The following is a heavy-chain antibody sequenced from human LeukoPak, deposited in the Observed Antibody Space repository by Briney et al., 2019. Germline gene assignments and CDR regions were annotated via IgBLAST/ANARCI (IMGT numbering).Heavy chain of an antibody. CDR3: ARNELGADNDAFDI. D-gene: IGHD7-27*01. CDR1: GGSISSSSYY. J-gene: IGHJ3*02. CDR2: IYYSGST. Sequence: SETLSLTCTVSGGSISSSSYYWGWIRQPPGKGLEWIGSIYYSGSTYYNPSLKSRVTISVDTSKNQFSPKLSSVTAADTAVYYCARNELGADNDAFDIWGQGTMVTVSS. V-gene: IGHV4-39*07.